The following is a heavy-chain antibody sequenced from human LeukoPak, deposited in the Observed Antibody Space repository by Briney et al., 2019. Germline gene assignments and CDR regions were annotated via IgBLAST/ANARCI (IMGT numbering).Heavy chain of an antibody. CDR2: INHSGST. D-gene: IGHD3-3*01. J-gene: IGHJ3*02. CDR1: GGSFSGYY. CDR3: ARGHPLIYDFWTGSQTIAFDI. Sequence: SETLSLTCAVYGGSFSGYYWSWIRQPPGKWLEWIGQINHSGSTNYNPSLKSRVTISVDTSKNQFSLKLSSVTAADTAVYYCARGHPLIYDFWTGSQTIAFDIWGQGTMVTVSS. V-gene: IGHV4-34*01.